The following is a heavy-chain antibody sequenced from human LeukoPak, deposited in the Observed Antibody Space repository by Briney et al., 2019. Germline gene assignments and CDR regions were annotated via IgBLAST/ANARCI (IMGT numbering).Heavy chain of an antibody. CDR3: ARGRSGSYNDY. CDR2: INIDGSST. Sequence: GGSLRLSCAASGFTFSSYWMHWVRQAPGKGLVWVSRINIDGSSTTYADSVKGRFTISRDNAKNSLYLQMNSLRDEDTAVYYCARGRSGSYNDYWGQGTLVTVSS. CDR1: GFTFSSYW. J-gene: IGHJ4*02. V-gene: IGHV3-74*01. D-gene: IGHD3-3*01.